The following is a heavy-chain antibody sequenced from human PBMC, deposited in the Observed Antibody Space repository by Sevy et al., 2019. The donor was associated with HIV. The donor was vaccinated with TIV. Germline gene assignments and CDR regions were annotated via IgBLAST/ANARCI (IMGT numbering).Heavy chain of an antibody. J-gene: IGHJ5*02. CDR3: ARYSAHFYDFWSGYYFWFDP. Sequence: ASVKVSCKASGYTFTSYGISWVRQAPGQGLEWMGWISAYNGNTNYAQKLQGRVTMTTDTSTSTAYMELRSLRSDDTAVYYYARYSAHFYDFWSGYYFWFDPWGQGTLVTVSS. D-gene: IGHD3-3*01. V-gene: IGHV1-18*01. CDR2: ISAYNGNT. CDR1: GYTFTSYG.